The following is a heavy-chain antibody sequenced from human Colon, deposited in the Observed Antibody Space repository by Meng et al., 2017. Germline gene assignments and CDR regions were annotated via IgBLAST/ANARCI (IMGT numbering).Heavy chain of an antibody. CDR3: ARIDYGGNGIEKYFFDY. Sequence: QGQLQESGPGLVKPSGTLSLTCAVSGGSISSSNWWSWVRQPPGKGLEWIGEIYHSGSTNYNPSLKSRVTISVDTSNNQFSLKLSSVTAADTAVYYCARIDYGGNGIEKYFFDYWGQGTLVTVSS. CDR2: IYHSGST. D-gene: IGHD4-23*01. J-gene: IGHJ4*02. CDR1: GGSISSSNW. V-gene: IGHV4-4*02.